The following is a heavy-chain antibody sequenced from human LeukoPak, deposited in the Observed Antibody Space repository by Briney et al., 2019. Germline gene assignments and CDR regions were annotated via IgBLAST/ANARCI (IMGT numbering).Heavy chain of an antibody. CDR2: IIPILAIP. CDR1: GGSFSNYA. CDR3: ASENGDYNAFDI. V-gene: IGHV1-69*04. J-gene: IGHJ3*02. Sequence: GASVKVSCKASGGSFSNYAFSWVRQAPGQGLEWMGRIIPILAIPNYAQRFQGRVTITADKSTGTAYMELRSLRSEDTALYYCASENGDYNAFDIWGHGTMVTVSS. D-gene: IGHD4-17*01.